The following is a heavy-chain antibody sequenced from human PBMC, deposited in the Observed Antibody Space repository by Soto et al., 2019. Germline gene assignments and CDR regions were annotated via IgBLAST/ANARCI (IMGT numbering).Heavy chain of an antibody. J-gene: IGHJ4*02. CDR3: ARVGSRGYSGYDLLDY. Sequence: SETLSLTCTVSGGSISSYYWSWIRQPPGKGLEWIGYIYYSGSTNYNPSLKSRVTISVDTSKNQFSLKLSSVTAADTAVYYCARVGSRGYSGYDLLDYWGQGTLVTVSS. V-gene: IGHV4-59*01. D-gene: IGHD5-12*01. CDR1: GGSISSYY. CDR2: IYYSGST.